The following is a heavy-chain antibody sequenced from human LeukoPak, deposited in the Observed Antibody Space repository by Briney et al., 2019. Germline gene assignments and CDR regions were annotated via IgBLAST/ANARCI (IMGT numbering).Heavy chain of an antibody. J-gene: IGHJ5*02. V-gene: IGHV4-39*07. CDR3: ARGKYYDFWSGYYRPTWWFDP. Sequence: SSETLSLTCTVSGGSISSSSYYWGWIRQPPGKGLEWIGEINHSGSTNYNPSLKSRVTISVDTSKNQFSLKLSSVTAADTAVYYCARGKYYDFWSGYYRPTWWFDPWGQGTLVTVSS. CDR1: GGSISSSSYY. CDR2: INHSGST. D-gene: IGHD3-3*01.